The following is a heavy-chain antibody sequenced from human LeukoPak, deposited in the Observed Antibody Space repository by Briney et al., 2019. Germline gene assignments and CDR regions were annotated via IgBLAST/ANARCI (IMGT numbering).Heavy chain of an antibody. Sequence: SETLSLTCTVSGDSVSSTTYYWGWIRQPTGKGLEWIGNIYSTGSAYYNPSLKSRVSMSVDTSRNEFSLKMRSVTAADTSVYYFARLKKGRYFDSMFDYWGQGTLVTVSS. CDR2: IYSTGSA. CDR3: ARLKKGRYFDSMFDY. D-gene: IGHD3-9*01. V-gene: IGHV4-39*01. CDR1: GDSVSSTTYY. J-gene: IGHJ4*02.